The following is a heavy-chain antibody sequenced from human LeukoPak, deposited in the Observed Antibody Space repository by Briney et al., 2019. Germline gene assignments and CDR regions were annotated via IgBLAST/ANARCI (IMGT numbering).Heavy chain of an antibody. CDR2: ISYDGSNK. Sequence: PGRSLRLSCAASGFTFSSYGMHWVRQAPGKGLEWVAVISYDGSNKYYADSVKGRFTISRDNSKNTLYLQMNSLRAEDTAVYYCARDGRTAAPRVYYYYMDVWGKGTTVTVSS. V-gene: IGHV3-30*03. CDR1: GFTFSSYG. D-gene: IGHD6-13*01. CDR3: ARDGRTAAPRVYYYYMDV. J-gene: IGHJ6*03.